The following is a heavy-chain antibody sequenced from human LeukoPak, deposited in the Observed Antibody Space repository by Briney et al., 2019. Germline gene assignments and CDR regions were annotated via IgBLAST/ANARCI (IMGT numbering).Heavy chain of an antibody. CDR1: GFTFSSYA. Sequence: PGGSLRLSCAASGFTFSSYAMSWVRQAPGKGLEWVSAISGSGGSTYYADPVKGRFTISRDNSKNTLYLQMNSLRAEDTAVYYCAKEQVVVPAGTPFDYWGQGTLVTVSS. CDR2: ISGSGGST. J-gene: IGHJ4*02. V-gene: IGHV3-23*01. CDR3: AKEQVVVPAGTPFDY. D-gene: IGHD2-2*01.